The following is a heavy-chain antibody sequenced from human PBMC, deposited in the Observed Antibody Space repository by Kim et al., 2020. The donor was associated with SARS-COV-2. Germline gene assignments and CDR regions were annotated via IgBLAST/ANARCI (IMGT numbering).Heavy chain of an antibody. CDR2: IYYSGST. D-gene: IGHD3-22*01. J-gene: IGHJ5*02. CDR3: ARLRSYYDSSGYSNWFDP. CDR1: GGSISSYY. Sequence: SETLSLTCTVSGGSISSYYWSWIRQPPGKGLEWIGYIYYSGSTNYNPSLKSRVTISVDTSKNQFSLKLSSVTAADTAVYYCARLRSYYDSSGYSNWFDPWGQGTLVTVSS. V-gene: IGHV4-59*08.